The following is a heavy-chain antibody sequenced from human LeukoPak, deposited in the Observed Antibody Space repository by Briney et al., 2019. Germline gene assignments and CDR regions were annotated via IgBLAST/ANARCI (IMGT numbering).Heavy chain of an antibody. CDR1: GFPFSSYA. V-gene: IGHV3-64D*09. CDR2: ISDSGGST. Sequence: PGGSLRLSCSASGFPFSSYAMHWVRQAPGNALEYVSAISDSGGSTYYADSVKGRFTISRDNSKNTLYLQMSSLRAEDTAVYFCVRGCSFGPYGMDVWGQGTTVTVSS. J-gene: IGHJ6*02. D-gene: IGHD2-8*01. CDR3: VRGCSFGPYGMDV.